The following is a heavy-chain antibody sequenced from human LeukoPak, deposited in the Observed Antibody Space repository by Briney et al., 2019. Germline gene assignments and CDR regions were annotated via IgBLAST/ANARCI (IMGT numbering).Heavy chain of an antibody. Sequence: GGSLRLSCAASGFTFSSYAMHWVRQAPGKGLEWVAVISYDGSNKYHADSVKGRFTISRDNSKNTLYLQMNSLRAEDTAVYYCARAGSPLYCSSTSCPYYYYGMDVWGQGTTVTVSS. CDR2: ISYDGSNK. CDR1: GFTFSSYA. CDR3: ARAGSPLYCSSTSCPYYYYGMDV. V-gene: IGHV3-30-3*01. J-gene: IGHJ6*02. D-gene: IGHD2-2*01.